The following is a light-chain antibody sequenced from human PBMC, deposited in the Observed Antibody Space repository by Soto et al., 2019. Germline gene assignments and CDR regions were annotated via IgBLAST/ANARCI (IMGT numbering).Light chain of an antibody. Sequence: DIQMTQSPSSLSASVGDRVSVTCRASQSISTFLNWYQQRPGEAPKLLIYAASSLQSGVPSRFSGSGSGADFTLTIRSLHPEDFATYYCHQSYTSPRTFAQGTKVEVK. CDR2: AAS. V-gene: IGKV1-39*01. CDR1: QSISTF. CDR3: HQSYTSPRT. J-gene: IGKJ1*01.